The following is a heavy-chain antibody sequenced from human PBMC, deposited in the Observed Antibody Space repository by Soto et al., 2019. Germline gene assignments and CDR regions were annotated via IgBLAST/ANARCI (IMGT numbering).Heavy chain of an antibody. D-gene: IGHD3-10*01. CDR2: INHSGST. CDR1: GGSFSGYY. J-gene: IGHJ6*02. Sequence: QVQLQQWGAGLLKPSETLSLTCAVYGGSFSGYYWSWIRQPPGNGLEWIGEINHSGSTNYNPSLKIRVTISVDTSKNQFSLKLSSVTAADTAVYYCARGEXGGLLWFGELPYYYGMDVWGQGTTVTVSS. V-gene: IGHV4-34*01. CDR3: ARGEXGGLLWFGELPYYYGMDV.